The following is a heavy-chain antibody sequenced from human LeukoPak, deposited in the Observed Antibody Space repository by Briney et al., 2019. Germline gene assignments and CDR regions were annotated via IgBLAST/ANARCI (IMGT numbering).Heavy chain of an antibody. J-gene: IGHJ4*02. CDR1: GGSISSSSYY. CDR2: IYYSGST. D-gene: IGHD3-10*01. Sequence: SETLSLTCTVSGGSISSSSYYWGWIRQPPGKGLEWIGSIYYSGSTYYSPSLKSRVTISVDTSKNQFSLKLSSVTAADTAVYYCARERGYYYGSGSYYFSPIDYWGQGTLVTVSS. V-gene: IGHV4-39*02. CDR3: ARERGYYYGSGSYYFSPIDY.